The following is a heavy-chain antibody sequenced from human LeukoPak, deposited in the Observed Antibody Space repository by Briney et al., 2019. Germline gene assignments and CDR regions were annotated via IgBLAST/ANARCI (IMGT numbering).Heavy chain of an antibody. V-gene: IGHV3-30-3*01. CDR1: GFTFSSYA. CDR2: ISYGGSNK. CDR3: ARDSSGSGSYPTLDY. Sequence: GGSLRLSCAASGFTFSSYAMHWVRQAPGKGLEWVAVISYGGSNKYYADSVKGRFTISRDNSKNTLYLQMNSLRAEDTAVYYCARDSSGSGSYPTLDYWGQGTLVTVSS. J-gene: IGHJ4*02. D-gene: IGHD3-10*01.